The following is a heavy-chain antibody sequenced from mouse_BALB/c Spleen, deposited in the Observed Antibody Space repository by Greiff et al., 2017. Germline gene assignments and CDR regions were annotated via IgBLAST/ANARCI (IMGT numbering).Heavy chain of an antibody. V-gene: IGHV5-6-5*01. D-gene: IGHD2-2*01. CDR3: ARGRDYGYPFAY. CDR2: ISSGGST. Sequence: EVQVVESGGGLVKPGGSLKLSCAASGFTFSSYAMSWVRQTPEKRLEWVASISSGGSTYYPDSVKGRFTISRDNARNILYLQMSSLRCEDTAMYYCARGRDYGYPFAYWGQGTLVTVSA. CDR1: GFTFSSYA. J-gene: IGHJ3*01.